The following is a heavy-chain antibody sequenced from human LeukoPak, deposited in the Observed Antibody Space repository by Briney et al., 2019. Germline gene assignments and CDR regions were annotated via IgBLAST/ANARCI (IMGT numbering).Heavy chain of an antibody. CDR3: ARTSGSYSSDY. Sequence: SVKVSCKASGGTFSSYTISWVRQAPGQGLEWMGRIIPILGIANYAQKFQGRVTVTAVKSTSTAYMELSSLRSEDTAVYYCARTSGSYSSDYWGQGTLVTVSS. J-gene: IGHJ4*02. D-gene: IGHD1-26*01. CDR1: GGTFSSYT. V-gene: IGHV1-69*02. CDR2: IIPILGIA.